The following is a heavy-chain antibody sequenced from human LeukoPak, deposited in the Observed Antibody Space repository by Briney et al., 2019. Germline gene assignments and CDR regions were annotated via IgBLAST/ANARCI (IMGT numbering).Heavy chain of an antibody. CDR1: GDTFSSYA. V-gene: IGHV1-69*01. CDR2: IIPIFGTA. J-gene: IGHJ6*02. Sequence: GSSVTVSCKASGDTFSSYAISWVRQAPGQGLEWMGGIIPIFGTANYAQKFQGRVTITADESTSTAYMELSSLRSEDTAVYYCARDHRDFYGMDVWGQGTTVTVSS. CDR3: ARDHRDFYGMDV.